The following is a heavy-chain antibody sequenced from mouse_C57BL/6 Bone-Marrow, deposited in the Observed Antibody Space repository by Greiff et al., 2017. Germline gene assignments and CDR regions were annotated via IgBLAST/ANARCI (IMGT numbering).Heavy chain of an antibody. J-gene: IGHJ3*01. CDR3: ARGALWREVAY. CDR1: GYNFTSYW. V-gene: IGHV1-59*01. Sequence: QVQLQQPGAELVRPGTSVKLSCKASGYNFTSYWMHWVKQRPGQGLEWIGVIDPSDSYPNYNQKFKGKATLTADTSSSPAYMQLSSLTSEDSAVYYCARGALWREVAYWGQGTLVTVSA. D-gene: IGHD1-1*02. CDR2: IDPSDSYP.